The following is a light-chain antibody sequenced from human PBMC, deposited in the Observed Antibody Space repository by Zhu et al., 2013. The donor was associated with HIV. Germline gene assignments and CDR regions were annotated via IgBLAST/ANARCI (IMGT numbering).Light chain of an antibody. Sequence: DIVLTQSPGTLSLSPGDRATLSCRASQSVSSSFLAWYQQKPGQAPRLLMYETSSRAAGIPPRFSGSGSGTDFTLTISGLEPEDFAVYYCQQYGSSPLTFGGGTDDGNQT. J-gene: IGKJ4*01. CDR2: ETS. CDR1: QSVSSSF. CDR3: QQYGSSPLT. V-gene: IGKV3-20*01.